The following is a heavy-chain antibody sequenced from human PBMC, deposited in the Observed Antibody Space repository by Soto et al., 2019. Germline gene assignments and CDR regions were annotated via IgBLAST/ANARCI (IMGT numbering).Heavy chain of an antibody. CDR1: GYTFINYY. V-gene: IGHV1-46*01. CDR2: INPMGGAT. Sequence: QAHLVQSGAEVREPGASVKVSCRTSGYTFINYYIHWVRQAPGHGLEWMAIINPMGGATNYAQKFQGRITLTMDTSTTTVYMEVSSLTSEDTAVYYCARDLAAGDLWGQGTLVTVSS. J-gene: IGHJ4*02. D-gene: IGHD2-21*01. CDR3: ARDLAAGDL.